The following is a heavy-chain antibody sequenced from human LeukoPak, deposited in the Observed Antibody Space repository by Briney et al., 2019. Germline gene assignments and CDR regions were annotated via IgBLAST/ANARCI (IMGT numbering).Heavy chain of an antibody. Sequence: GGSLRLSCAASGFTFSSYAMHWVRQAPGKGLEWVAFIRYDGSNKYYADSVKGRFTISRDNSKNTLYLQMNSLRAEDTAVYYCAKITDGELRRFDYWGQGTLVTVSS. CDR1: GFTFSSYA. J-gene: IGHJ4*02. CDR3: AKITDGELRRFDY. D-gene: IGHD1-26*01. CDR2: IRYDGSNK. V-gene: IGHV3-30*02.